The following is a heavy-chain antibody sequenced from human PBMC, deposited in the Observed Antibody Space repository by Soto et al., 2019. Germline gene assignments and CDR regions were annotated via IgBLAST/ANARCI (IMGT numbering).Heavy chain of an antibody. CDR1: GFTFSSYW. Sequence: GGSLRLSCAASGFTFSSYWMSWVRQAPGKGLEWVANIKQDGSEKYYVDSVKGRFTISRDNAKDSLYLQMNSLRAEDTAVYYCARDLTRANSKHAFDIWGQGTEVTVSS. D-gene: IGHD5-18*01. V-gene: IGHV3-7*01. CDR3: ARDLTRANSKHAFDI. CDR2: IKQDGSEK. J-gene: IGHJ3*02.